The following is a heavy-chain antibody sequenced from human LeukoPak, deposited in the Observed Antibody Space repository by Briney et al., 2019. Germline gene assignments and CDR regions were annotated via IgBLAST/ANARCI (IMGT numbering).Heavy chain of an antibody. V-gene: IGHV4-38-2*01. J-gene: IGHJ6*03. CDR1: GYSISSGYY. D-gene: IGHD2-15*01. CDR2: IYHSGST. CDR3: ASGGYCSGGSCLVYYYYYYMDV. Sequence: PSETLSPTCAVSGYSISSGYYWGWIRQPPGKGLEWIGSIYHSGSTYYNPSLKSRVTISVDTSKNQFSLKLSSVTAADTAVYYCASGGYCSGGSCLVYYYYYYMDVWGKGTTVTVSS.